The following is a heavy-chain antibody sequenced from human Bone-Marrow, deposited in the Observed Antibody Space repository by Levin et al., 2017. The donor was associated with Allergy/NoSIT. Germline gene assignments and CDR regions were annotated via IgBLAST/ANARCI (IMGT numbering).Heavy chain of an antibody. CDR1: GFTFSSYG. D-gene: IGHD4-17*01. J-gene: IGHJ4*02. Sequence: GGSLRLSCAASGFTFSSYGMHWVRQAPGKGLEWVAVIWYDGSNKYYADSVKGRFTISRDNSKNTLYLQMNSLRAEDTAVYYCARGHDYGDPPTIDYWGQGTLVTVSS. CDR3: ARGHDYGDPPTIDY. CDR2: IWYDGSNK. V-gene: IGHV3-33*01.